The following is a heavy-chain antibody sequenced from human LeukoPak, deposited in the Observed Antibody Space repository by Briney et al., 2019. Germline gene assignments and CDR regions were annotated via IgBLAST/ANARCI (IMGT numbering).Heavy chain of an antibody. D-gene: IGHD3-22*01. CDR3: AKDGDSGYSYYFDY. Sequence: LSGGSLRLSCAASGFTFGSYAMSWVRQAPGKGLEWVSAISGSGGSTDYADSMKGRFTISRDNSKNTLYLQMNSLRAEDTAVYYCAKDGDSGYSYYFDYWGQGTLVTVYS. CDR2: ISGSGGST. J-gene: IGHJ4*02. CDR1: GFTFGSYA. V-gene: IGHV3-23*01.